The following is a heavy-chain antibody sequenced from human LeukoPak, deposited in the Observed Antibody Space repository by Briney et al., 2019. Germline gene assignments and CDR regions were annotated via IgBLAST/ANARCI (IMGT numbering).Heavy chain of an antibody. J-gene: IGHJ4*02. CDR1: GGSFSGYY. V-gene: IGHV4-34*01. Sequence: SETLSLTCAVYGGSFSGYYWSWIRQPPGKGLEWIGEINHSGSTNYNPSLKSRVTISVDTSKNQFSLKLSSVTAVDTAVYYCARGRADSSGYSFDYWGQGTLVTVSS. CDR2: INHSGST. D-gene: IGHD3-22*01. CDR3: ARGRADSSGYSFDY.